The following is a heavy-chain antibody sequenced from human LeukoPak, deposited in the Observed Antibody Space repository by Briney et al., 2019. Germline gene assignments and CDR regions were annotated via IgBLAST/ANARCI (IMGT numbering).Heavy chain of an antibody. CDR2: ISYDGSNK. Sequence: TGGSLRLSCAASGFTFSSYAMHWVRQAPGKGLEWVAVISYDGSNKYYADSVKGRFTISRDNSKNTLYLQMNSLRAEDTAVYYCARVGGFGELLRPDAFDIWGQGTMVTVSS. CDR1: GFTFSSYA. J-gene: IGHJ3*02. V-gene: IGHV3-30-3*01. D-gene: IGHD3-10*01. CDR3: ARVGGFGELLRPDAFDI.